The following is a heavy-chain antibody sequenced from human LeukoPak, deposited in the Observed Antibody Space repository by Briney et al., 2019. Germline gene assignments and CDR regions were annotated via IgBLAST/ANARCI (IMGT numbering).Heavy chain of an antibody. V-gene: IGHV3-30-3*01. J-gene: IGHJ4*02. CDR3: ASPQAY. CDR1: GFTFSSYA. CDR2: ISYDGSNK. Sequence: PGGSLRLSCAASGFTFSSYAIHWVRQAPGKGLEWVAVISYDGSNKYYADSVKGRFTISRDNSKNTLYLQMNSLRAEDTAVYYCASPQAYWGQGTLVTVSS.